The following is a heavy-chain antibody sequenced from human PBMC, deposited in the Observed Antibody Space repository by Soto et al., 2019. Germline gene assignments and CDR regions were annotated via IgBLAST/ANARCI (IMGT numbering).Heavy chain of an antibody. CDR2: IYYSGST. J-gene: IGHJ6*02. CDR3: ERGLGYQLPMDV. Sequence: QVQLQESGPGLVKPSQTLSLTCTVSGGSISSGGYYWSWIRQHPGKGLEWIGYIYYSGSTYYNPSLKRRVTISLDTSKPQFSLKLSSVTAADTAVYYWERGLGYQLPMDVWGQGTTVTVSS. D-gene: IGHD2-2*01. CDR1: GGSISSGGYY. V-gene: IGHV4-31*03.